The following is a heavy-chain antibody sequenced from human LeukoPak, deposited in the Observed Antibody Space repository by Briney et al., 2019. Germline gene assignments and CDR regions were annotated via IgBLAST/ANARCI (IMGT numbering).Heavy chain of an antibody. V-gene: IGHV4-4*07. J-gene: IGHJ3*02. CDR1: GGSLNNNY. CDR3: ARDLGTTYYYDTSGYPRRTDAFDI. CDR2: ISSSGST. D-gene: IGHD3-22*01. Sequence: SETLSLTCTVSGGSLNNNYWSWIRQPAGKGLGWVGRISSSGSTSYSPSLKSRVDMSVDTSKNQFSLKLSSVTAADTAVYHCARDLGTTYYYDTSGYPRRTDAFDIWGQGTMVTVSS.